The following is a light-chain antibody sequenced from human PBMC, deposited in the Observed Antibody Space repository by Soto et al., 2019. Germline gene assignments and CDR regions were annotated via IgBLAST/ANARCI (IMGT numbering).Light chain of an antibody. CDR3: QQRSNWPPT. CDR1: QTFSNSF. J-gene: IGKJ4*01. Sequence: EIVLTQSPATLSLSPGERATLSCRASQTFSNSFLSWFQQKPGQAPRLLIYDASNRATGIPARFSGSGSGTDFTLTISSLEPEDFAVYYCQQRSNWPPTFGGGTKVDIK. CDR2: DAS. V-gene: IGKV3-11*01.